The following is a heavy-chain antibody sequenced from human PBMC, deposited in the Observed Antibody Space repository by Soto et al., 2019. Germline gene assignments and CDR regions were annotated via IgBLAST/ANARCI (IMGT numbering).Heavy chain of an antibody. Sequence: PGVSLRNSCKGSGYSFVSYGIAWVRQMPGKGLEWMGSIYPGDSDTTYSPSIQGQVTISADKSSTTVYLQWNTLKASDTAMYYCAKTDGYEVEYWGQGTQVTVSS. V-gene: IGHV5-51*01. D-gene: IGHD5-18*01. J-gene: IGHJ4*02. CDR2: IYPGDSDT. CDR3: AKTDGYEVEY. CDR1: GYSFVSYG.